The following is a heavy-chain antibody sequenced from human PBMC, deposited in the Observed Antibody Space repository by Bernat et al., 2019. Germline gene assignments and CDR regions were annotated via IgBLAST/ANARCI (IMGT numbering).Heavy chain of an antibody. J-gene: IGHJ4*02. D-gene: IGHD6-19*01. Sequence: EVQLVESGGGLIQPGRSLRLSCAASGFSFDDYAMHWVRQAPGKGLEWVSGINWNSGNIGYADSVKGRFTSSRDNAKNSLYLQMNSLRAEDTALYFCAKVGAGTFGAFDSWGQGTLVTVSS. V-gene: IGHV3-9*01. CDR2: INWNSGNI. CDR1: GFSFDDYA. CDR3: AKVGAGTFGAFDS.